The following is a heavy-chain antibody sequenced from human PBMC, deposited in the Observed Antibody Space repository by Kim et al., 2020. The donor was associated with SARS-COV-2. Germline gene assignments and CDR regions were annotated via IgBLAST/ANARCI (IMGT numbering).Heavy chain of an antibody. CDR3: ARSHTPTCASACDYFDF. J-gene: IGHJ4*02. V-gene: IGHV3-11*01. Sequence: GGSLRLSCAATGFRFSDFYMSWVRQAPGKGLEWLSYIGTIPGTHIYYADSVRGRFTISRDNPKNSLFLQMNSLTAEDTAVYYCARSHTPTCASACDYFDFWGQGTLVTVSS. CDR2: IGTIPGTHI. D-gene: IGHD2-2*02. CDR1: GFRFSDFY.